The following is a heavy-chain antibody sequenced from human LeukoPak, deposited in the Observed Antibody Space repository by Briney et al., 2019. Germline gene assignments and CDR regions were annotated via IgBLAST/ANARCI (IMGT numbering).Heavy chain of an antibody. CDR3: ARLKRGIGAAGTSLRGWFNP. CDR1: GGTFSSYA. D-gene: IGHD6-13*01. CDR2: IIPIFDTS. V-gene: IGHV1-69*13. J-gene: IGHJ5*02. Sequence: ASVKVSCKASGGTFSSYAITWVRQAPGQGLEWMGGIIPIFDTSNYAQKFQGRVTFTSDDSTSTAYMELSSLRSEDTAVYYCARLKRGIGAAGTSLRGWFNPWGQGTLVTVSS.